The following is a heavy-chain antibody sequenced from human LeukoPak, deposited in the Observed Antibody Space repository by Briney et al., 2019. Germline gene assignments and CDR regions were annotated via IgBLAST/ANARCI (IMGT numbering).Heavy chain of an antibody. D-gene: IGHD2-2*01. Sequence: SETLSLTCTVSGGSISNKYWSWIRQPPGKGLEWIGNIYYSGSTNYNPSLKSRVTILVDPSKNQFSLKLSSVTAADTAVYYCARDFPSGYCGSSCYYYYMDVWGNGTTVTVSS. CDR1: GGSISNKY. CDR2: IYYSGST. J-gene: IGHJ6*03. V-gene: IGHV4-59*01. CDR3: ARDFPSGYCGSSCYYYYMDV.